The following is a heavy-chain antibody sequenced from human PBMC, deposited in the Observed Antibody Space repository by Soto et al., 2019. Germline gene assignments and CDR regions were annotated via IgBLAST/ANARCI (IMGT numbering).Heavy chain of an antibody. CDR3: ARDSFDRGSSSGGFDY. D-gene: IGHD6-6*01. Sequence: GGSLRLSCAASGFTFSSYAMHWVRQAPGKGLEWVAVISYDGSNKYYADSVKGRFTISRENSKNTLYLQMNSLRAEDTAVYYCARDSFDRGSSSGGFDYWGQGTLVTVSS. V-gene: IGHV3-30-3*01. CDR2: ISYDGSNK. CDR1: GFTFSSYA. J-gene: IGHJ4*02.